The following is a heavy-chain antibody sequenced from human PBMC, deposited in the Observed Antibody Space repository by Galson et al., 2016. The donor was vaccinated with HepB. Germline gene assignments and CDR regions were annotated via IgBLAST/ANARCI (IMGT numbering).Heavy chain of an antibody. CDR3: ARDGNHGYDMDY. CDR1: GFTFSDHY. D-gene: IGHD1-14*01. CDR2: TRNKANSYAT. V-gene: IGHV3-72*01. Sequence: SLRLSCAASGFTFSDHYMDWVRQAPGKGLEWVGRTRNKANSYATEYAASVKGRFTISRDDSKNSLYLQMNSLKIEDTAIYFCARDGNHGYDMDYWGQGTLVTVSS. J-gene: IGHJ4*02.